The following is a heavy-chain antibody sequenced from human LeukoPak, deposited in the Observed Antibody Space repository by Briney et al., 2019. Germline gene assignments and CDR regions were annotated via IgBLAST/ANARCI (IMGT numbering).Heavy chain of an antibody. D-gene: IGHD5-24*01. CDR3: MRVERDNYNYYFDF. Sequence: GASVKVSCKASGYTFTTDAMNWVRQAPGQGLEWLGWINTNTGNPTYAQGFTGRYVFSLDTSVSTAYLQITSLKAEDTAVYYCMRVERDNYNYYFDFWGQGTLVTVSS. CDR1: GYTFTTDA. J-gene: IGHJ4*02. CDR2: INTNTGNP. V-gene: IGHV7-4-1*02.